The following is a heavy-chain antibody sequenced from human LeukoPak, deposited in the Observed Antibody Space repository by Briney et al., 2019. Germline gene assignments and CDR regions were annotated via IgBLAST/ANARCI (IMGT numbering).Heavy chain of an antibody. CDR1: GGSISSCY. CDR3: AGHHPRNTVDF. D-gene: IGHD2-8*02. CDR2: ISDIGSI. J-gene: IGHJ4*02. Sequence: SETLSLTCTVSGGSISSCYWSWIRQPPGKGLEWIAYISDIGSINYNPSLKSRVTISLDTSKNQFSLKLSSVTAADTAVYYCAGHHPRNTVDFWGQGALVTVSS. V-gene: IGHV4-59*08.